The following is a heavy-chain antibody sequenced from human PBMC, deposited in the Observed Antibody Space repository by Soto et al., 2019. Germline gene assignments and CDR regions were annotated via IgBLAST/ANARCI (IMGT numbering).Heavy chain of an antibody. CDR1: GYTFTSYG. CDR2: ISAYNGNT. Sequence: QVQLVQSGAEVKKPGASVKVSCKASGYTFTSYGISWVRQAPGQGLEWMGWISAYNGNTNYAQKLQGRVTMTEDTSKSPAYEELRSLRSDDTAVYYCARVYRITMVRGELSEYWGQGTLVTVSS. J-gene: IGHJ4*02. CDR3: ARVYRITMVRGELSEY. V-gene: IGHV1-18*01. D-gene: IGHD3-10*01.